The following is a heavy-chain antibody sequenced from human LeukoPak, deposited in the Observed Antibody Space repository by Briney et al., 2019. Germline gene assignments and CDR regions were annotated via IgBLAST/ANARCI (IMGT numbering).Heavy chain of an antibody. CDR2: IRYDGSNK. D-gene: IGHD5-24*01. CDR1: GFTFSSYG. V-gene: IGHV3-30*02. CDR3: AKRGVEMATIYYMDV. Sequence: GGSLRLSCAASGFTFSSYGMHWVRQAPGKGLEWVAFIRYDGSNKYYADSVKDRFTISRDNSKNTLYLQMNSLRDEDTAVYYCAKRGVEMATIYYMDVWGKGTAVT. J-gene: IGHJ6*03.